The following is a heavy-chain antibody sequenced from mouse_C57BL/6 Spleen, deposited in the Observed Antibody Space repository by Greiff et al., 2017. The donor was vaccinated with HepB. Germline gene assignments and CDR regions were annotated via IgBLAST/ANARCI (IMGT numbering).Heavy chain of an antibody. Sequence: VQLKQSGPELVKPGASVKISCKASGYSFTGYYMNWVKQSPEKSLEWIGEINPSTGGTTYNQKFKAKATLTVDKSSSTAYMQLKSLTSEDSAVYYCARSNYGRDFDVWGTGTTVTVSS. J-gene: IGHJ1*03. CDR1: GYSFTGYY. CDR3: ARSNYGRDFDV. CDR2: INPSTGGT. V-gene: IGHV1-42*01. D-gene: IGHD1-1*01.